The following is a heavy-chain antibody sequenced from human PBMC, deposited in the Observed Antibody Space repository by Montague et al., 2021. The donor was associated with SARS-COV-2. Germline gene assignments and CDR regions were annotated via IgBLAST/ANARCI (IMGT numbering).Heavy chain of an antibody. D-gene: IGHD3-22*01. CDR2: IYYSGST. Sequence: SETLSLTCTVSGGSISSYYWSWIRQPPGKGLEWIGYIYYSGSTNYNPSLKSRVTISVDTSKNQFSLKLSSVTAANTAVYYCARGMHYYDSSGYYFDYWGQGTLVTVSS. V-gene: IGHV4-59*01. J-gene: IGHJ4*02. CDR3: ARGMHYYDSSGYYFDY. CDR1: GGSISSYY.